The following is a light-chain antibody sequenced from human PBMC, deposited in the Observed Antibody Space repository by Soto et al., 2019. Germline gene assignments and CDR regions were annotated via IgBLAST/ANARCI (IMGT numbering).Light chain of an antibody. CDR3: GTWDSSLSGV. V-gene: IGLV1-51*02. J-gene: IGLJ1*01. Sequence: QSVLTQPPSVSAAPGQKVTISCSGSSSNIGNNYVSWYQQLPGTAPKLLIYENNKRPSGIPDRFSGSKSGTSATLDITGLQTGDEADYYCGTWDSSLSGVFGTGTKLTVL. CDR2: ENN. CDR1: SSNIGNNY.